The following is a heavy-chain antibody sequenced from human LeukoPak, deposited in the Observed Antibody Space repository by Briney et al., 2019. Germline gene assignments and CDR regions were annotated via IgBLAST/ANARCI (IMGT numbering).Heavy chain of an antibody. V-gene: IGHV4-39*07. CDR2: IYYNGST. D-gene: IGHD3-3*01. CDR3: ARDLLSQDFWSDYSSVGGFDY. Sequence: PSETLSLTCTVSGGSITRSSYYWAWIRQPPGKGLQWIGSIYYNGSTYYNPSLKSRVTISLDTSKKQFYLKLTSVTAADTAVYYCARDLLSQDFWSDYSSVGGFDYWGQGTLVAVSS. J-gene: IGHJ4*02. CDR1: GGSITRSSYY.